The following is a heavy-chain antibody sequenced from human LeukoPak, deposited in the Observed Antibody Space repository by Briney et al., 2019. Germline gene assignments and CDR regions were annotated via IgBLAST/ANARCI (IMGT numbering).Heavy chain of an antibody. CDR2: IYYSGRT. CDR3: ARLLMVYYDSSGYYWFDP. D-gene: IGHD3-22*01. V-gene: IGHV4-59*01. CDR1: GGSISSYY. Sequence: PSETLSLTCSVSGGSISSYYWSWIRQPPGKGLEWIEYIYYSGRTSYNPSLKSRVTISVNTSKNQFSLKLSSVTAADTAVYYCARLLMVYYDSSGYYWFDPWGQGTLVTVSS. J-gene: IGHJ5*02.